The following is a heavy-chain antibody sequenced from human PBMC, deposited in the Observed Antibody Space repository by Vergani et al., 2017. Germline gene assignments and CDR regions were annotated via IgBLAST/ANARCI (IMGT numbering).Heavy chain of an antibody. CDR2: ISGSGGST. V-gene: IGHV3-23*01. J-gene: IGHJ4*02. D-gene: IGHD6-19*01. CDR1: GFTFSSYA. Sequence: EVQLLGSGGGLVQPGGSLRLSCAASGFTFSSYAMSWVRQAPGKGLEWVSAISGSGGSTYYADSVKGRFTISRDNSKNTLFLQMNSLRPEDTAVYYCARDTVTGSRYFDYWGQGTLVTVSS. CDR3: ARDTVTGSRYFDY.